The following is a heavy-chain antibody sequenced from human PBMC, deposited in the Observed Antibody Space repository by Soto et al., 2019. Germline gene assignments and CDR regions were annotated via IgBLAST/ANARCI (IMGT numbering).Heavy chain of an antibody. J-gene: IGHJ2*01. CDR3: ARGNHRWLQLWYFDL. CDR2: IIPIFGTA. CDR1: GGTFSSYT. Sequence: QVQLVQSGAEVKKPGSSVTVSCKASGGTFSSYTISWMRQAPGQGLEWMGGIIPIFGTANYAQKFQGRVTITADESTSTAYMELSSLRSEDTAVYSCARGNHRWLQLWYFDLWGRGTLVTVSS. D-gene: IGHD5-12*01. V-gene: IGHV1-69*12.